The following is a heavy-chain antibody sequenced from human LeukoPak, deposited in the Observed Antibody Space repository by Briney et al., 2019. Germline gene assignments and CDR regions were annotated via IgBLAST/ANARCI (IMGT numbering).Heavy chain of an antibody. CDR3: ARGLYYGSGSPIDY. Sequence: GGSLRLFCAASGFTFNNYGVHWVRQAPGKGLEWVAVIWFDGSYTYYADSVKGRFTISRDNSKNTLYLQMNSLRAEDTAVYYCARGLYYGSGSPIDYWGQGTLVTVSS. D-gene: IGHD3-10*01. V-gene: IGHV3-33*01. CDR2: IWFDGSYT. J-gene: IGHJ4*02. CDR1: GFTFNNYG.